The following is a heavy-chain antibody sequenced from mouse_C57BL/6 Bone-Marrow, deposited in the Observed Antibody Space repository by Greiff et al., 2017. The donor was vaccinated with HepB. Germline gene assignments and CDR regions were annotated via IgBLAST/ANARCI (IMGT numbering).Heavy chain of an antibody. J-gene: IGHJ4*01. CDR2: IYPGSGNT. Sequence: QVQLQQSGAELVRPGASVKLSCKASGYTFTDYYINWVKQRPGQGLEWIARIYPGSGNTYYNEKFKGKATLTAEKSSSTAYMQLSSLTSEDSAVYFCARALYYDYDGYYAMGYWGQGTSVSVYS. CDR1: GYTFTDYY. D-gene: IGHD2-4*01. CDR3: ARALYYDYDGYYAMGY. V-gene: IGHV1-76*01.